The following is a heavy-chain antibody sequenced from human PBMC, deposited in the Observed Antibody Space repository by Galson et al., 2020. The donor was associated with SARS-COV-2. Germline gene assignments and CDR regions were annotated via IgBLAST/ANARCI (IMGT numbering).Heavy chain of an antibody. CDR3: ARDVGDTRNYWYFDV. CDR2: IDPRNGAT. J-gene: IGHJ2*01. V-gene: IGHV1-2*04. Sequence: ASVKVSCKASGYSFNAHYMHWVRQAPGQGPEWMGWIDPRNGATKDAQKFQGWVTMTRDTSISTVYMDLSRLTSEDTAIYYCARDVGDTRNYWYFDVWGRGTLVIVSS. CDR1: GYSFNAHY. D-gene: IGHD3-16*01.